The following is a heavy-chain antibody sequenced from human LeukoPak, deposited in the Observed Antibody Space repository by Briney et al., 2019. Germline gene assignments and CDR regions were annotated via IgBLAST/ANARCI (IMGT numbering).Heavy chain of an antibody. CDR1: GGTFSSYA. J-gene: IGHJ3*02. CDR2: IIPIFGTA. D-gene: IGHD3-22*01. CDR3: AREFYYYDSSGYRDAFDI. Sequence: SVKVSCKASGGTFSSYAISWVRQAPGQGLEWMGGIIPIFGTANYAQKFQGRVTINTDESTSTAYMELSSLRSEDTAVYYCAREFYYYDSSGYRDAFDIWGQGTMVTVSS. V-gene: IGHV1-69*05.